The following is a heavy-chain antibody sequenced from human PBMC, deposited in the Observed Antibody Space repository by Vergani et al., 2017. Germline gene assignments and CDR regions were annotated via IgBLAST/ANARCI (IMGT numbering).Heavy chain of an antibody. CDR3: AGGETRTDWLDP. D-gene: IGHD3-16*01. CDR1: GVSVSSTAFY. CDR2: IYGSGNI. Sequence: QVQLQESGPGLVKPSQTLSLTCSVSGVSVSSTAFYWNWIRQPAGKGLEWIGRIYGSGNINYNPSFESRVTISRDTSKNLFSLKVHSVTAADTAVYYCAGGETRTDWLDPWGQGTQVIVSS. V-gene: IGHV4-61*02. J-gene: IGHJ5*02.